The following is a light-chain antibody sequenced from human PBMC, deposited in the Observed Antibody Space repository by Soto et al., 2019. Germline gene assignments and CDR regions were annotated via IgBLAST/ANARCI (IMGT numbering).Light chain of an antibody. V-gene: IGKV3-20*01. CDR3: QQYGSSLQWT. CDR2: GAS. Sequence: EIVLTQSPGTLSLSPGERATLSCRASQSVSSSYLAWYQRKPGQAPMLLIYGASSRTTGIPDRFSGSGSGTDFTITIIRLEHEDLAVYYCQQYGSSLQWTFGQGTKVEIK. J-gene: IGKJ1*01. CDR1: QSVSSSY.